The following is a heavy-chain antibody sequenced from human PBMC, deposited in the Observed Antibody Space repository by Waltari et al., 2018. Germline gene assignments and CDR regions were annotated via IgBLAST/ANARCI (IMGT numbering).Heavy chain of an antibody. V-gene: IGHV4-34*01. Sequence: QVQLQQWGAGLLGPSETLSLTCAVYGASFSDYYWGWVRQPPGKGLEWIGQLRHPGSTNYNPSLKSRVTISIDTPRSQFSLRLSSVTAADTALYFCTRGGNYDFWSHRPFVDPWGQGTLVTVSS. CDR2: LRHPGST. J-gene: IGHJ5*02. CDR3: TRGGNYDFWSHRPFVDP. CDR1: GASFSDYY. D-gene: IGHD3-3*01.